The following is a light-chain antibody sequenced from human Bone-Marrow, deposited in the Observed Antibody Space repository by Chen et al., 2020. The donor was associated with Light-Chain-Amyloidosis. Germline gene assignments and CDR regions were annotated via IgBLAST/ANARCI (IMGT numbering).Light chain of an antibody. CDR2: FAS. CDR1: EDIRVY. J-gene: IGKJ1*01. V-gene: IGKV1-39*01. CDR3: QQSYSAWT. Sequence: DIQMTQSPSPLSGSLGDRVTITCLASEDIRVYLNWYQQKPGKAPKLLIYFASNLEAWVPSRFSDSGSGTDFTLTISSLQPEDSATYYCQQSYSAWTFGQGTKVDIK.